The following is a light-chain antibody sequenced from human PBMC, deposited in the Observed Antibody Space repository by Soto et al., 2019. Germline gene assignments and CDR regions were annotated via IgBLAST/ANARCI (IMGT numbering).Light chain of an antibody. Sequence: IQLTQSPSSLSASVGDRFTITCLASQGISSYLAWYQQKPGKAPKLLIYAASTLQSGVPSRLSGSGSGTDFTLTISSLQSEDFAVYYCQQYNTWWTFGQGTKVDIK. CDR1: QGISSY. J-gene: IGKJ1*01. V-gene: IGKV1-9*01. CDR3: QQYNTWWT. CDR2: AAS.